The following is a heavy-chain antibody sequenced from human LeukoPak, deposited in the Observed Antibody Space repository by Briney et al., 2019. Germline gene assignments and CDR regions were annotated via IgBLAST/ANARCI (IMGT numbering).Heavy chain of an antibody. CDR2: IDWDDDK. Sequence: SGPALVKPTQTLTLTCTFSGFSLSTSKMCVNWIRQPPWRALEWLARIDWDDDKYYSTSLKTRLTISKDTSKNQVVLTMTNMDPVDTATYYCARILAGPDYFDYWGQGTLVTVSS. CDR3: ARILAGPDYFDY. J-gene: IGHJ4*02. V-gene: IGHV2-70*11. CDR1: GFSLSTSKMC.